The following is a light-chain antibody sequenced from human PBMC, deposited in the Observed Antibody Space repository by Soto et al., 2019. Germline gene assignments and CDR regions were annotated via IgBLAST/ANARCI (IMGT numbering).Light chain of an antibody. Sequence: DIQMTQSPSTLSASVGDRVTITCRACQSISSWLAWYQQKPGKAPKLLIYKASSLESGVPSRFSGSGSGTEFTLTISSLQPDDFATYYCQQYNSYPPTFGGGTKVEIK. CDR2: KAS. V-gene: IGKV1-5*03. CDR3: QQYNSYPPT. CDR1: QSISSW. J-gene: IGKJ4*01.